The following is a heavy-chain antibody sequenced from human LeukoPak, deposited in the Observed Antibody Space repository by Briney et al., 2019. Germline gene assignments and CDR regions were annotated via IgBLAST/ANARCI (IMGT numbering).Heavy chain of an antibody. Sequence: PSETLSLTCTVSGGSISSYYWSWIRQPAGKGLEWIGRIYTSGSSNYNPSLKSRVTMSGDTSKNQFSLKLSSVTAADTAVYYCARDWKRSSSSWMAPFDPWCQGTLVTVSS. CDR3: ARDWKRSSSSWMAPFDP. V-gene: IGHV4-4*07. CDR2: IYTSGSS. D-gene: IGHD6-13*01. J-gene: IGHJ5*02. CDR1: GGSISSYY.